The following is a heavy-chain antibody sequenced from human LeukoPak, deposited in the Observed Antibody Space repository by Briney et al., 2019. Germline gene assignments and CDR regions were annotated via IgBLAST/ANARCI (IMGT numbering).Heavy chain of an antibody. CDR1: GGSFSGYY. CDR2: INHSGST. D-gene: IGHD6-19*01. Sequence: SETLSLTCAVYGGSFSGYYWSWIRQPPGKGLEWIGEINHSGSTNYSPSLKSRVTISVDTSKNQFSLKLSSVTAADTAVYYCARVWRVGWYYFDYWGQGTLVTVSS. J-gene: IGHJ4*02. V-gene: IGHV4-34*01. CDR3: ARVWRVGWYYFDY.